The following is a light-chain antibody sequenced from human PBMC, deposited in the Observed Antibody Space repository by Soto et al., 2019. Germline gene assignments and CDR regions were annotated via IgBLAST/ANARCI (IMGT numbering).Light chain of an antibody. J-gene: IGKJ1*01. CDR2: AAS. V-gene: IGKV1-39*01. CDR3: QQSYFPPVT. Sequence: DIQMTQSPSSLSASVGDRVTITCRASQSISSYLNWYQQKPGKAPKLLIYAASSLHSGVPSRFSGSGSGTDFTLTISSLQPDDFATYYCQQSYFPPVTFGQGTKVDIK. CDR1: QSISSY.